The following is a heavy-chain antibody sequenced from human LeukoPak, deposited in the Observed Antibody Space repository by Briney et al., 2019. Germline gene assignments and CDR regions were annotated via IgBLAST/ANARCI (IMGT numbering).Heavy chain of an antibody. D-gene: IGHD3-9*01. V-gene: IGHV1-8*01. Sequence: ASVKVSCKASGYTFTSYDINWVRQATGQGLEWMGWMNPNSGNTGYAQKFQGRVTMTRNTSISTDYMELSCLRSEDTAVYYCARGEDILTGYSDYYYYYYMDVWGKGTTVTVSS. J-gene: IGHJ6*03. CDR3: ARGEDILTGYSDYYYYYYMDV. CDR2: MNPNSGNT. CDR1: GYTFTSYD.